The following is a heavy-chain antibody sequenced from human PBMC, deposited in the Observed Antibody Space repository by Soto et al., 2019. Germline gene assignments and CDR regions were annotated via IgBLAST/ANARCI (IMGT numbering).Heavy chain of an antibody. D-gene: IGHD4-17*01. CDR3: ARLRWETENNWFDP. CDR1: GGSFSGYY. J-gene: IGHJ5*02. V-gene: IGHV4-34*01. Sequence: SETLSLTCAVYGGSFSGYYWSWIRQPPGKGLEWIGEINYSGSTNYNPSLKSRVTISVDTSTNRFSLNLTSVTPADTAVYFCARLRWETENNWFDPWGQGALVTVSS. CDR2: INYSGST.